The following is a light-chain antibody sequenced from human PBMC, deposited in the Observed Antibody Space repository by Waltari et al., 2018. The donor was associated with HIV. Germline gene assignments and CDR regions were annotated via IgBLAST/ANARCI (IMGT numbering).Light chain of an antibody. CDR1: SNNIGIYT. CDR3: STWDNSLSGWV. Sequence: QSALTQEASVSGTVGQTVTLSCSGHSNNIGIYTVAWYQQISNGTPKTVMFGNSPPAGIPARFSASQSGTSASLTISGLQPEDEAHYYCSTWDNSLSGWVLGGGTTLTVL. V-gene: IGLV1-44*01. J-gene: IGLJ3*02. CDR2: GNS.